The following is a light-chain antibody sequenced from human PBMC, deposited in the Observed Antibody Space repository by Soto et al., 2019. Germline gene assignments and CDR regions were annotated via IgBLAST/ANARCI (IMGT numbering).Light chain of an antibody. CDR2: GAS. CDR1: QSLSSN. CDR3: QQCSSYYT. J-gene: IGKJ5*01. Sequence: EIVMTQSPATLSVSPGERATLSCRASQSLSSNLAWYQQKPGQAPRLLIYGASSRATGIPARFSGSGSGTEFTLTISRLEPEDFAVYYCQQCSSYYTFGQGTRLENK. V-gene: IGKV3-15*01.